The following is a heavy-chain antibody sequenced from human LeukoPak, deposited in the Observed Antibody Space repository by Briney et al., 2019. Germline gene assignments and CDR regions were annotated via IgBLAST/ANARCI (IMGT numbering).Heavy chain of an antibody. CDR1: GFTSSSYA. Sequence: PGGSLRLSCAASGFTSSSYAMSWVRQAPGNGLEWVSAISGSGGSTYYADSVKGRFTISRDNSKNTLYLQMNSLRAEDTAVYHCAKDIRLSSSWFHPPYYFDYWGQGTLVTVSS. J-gene: IGHJ4*02. CDR2: ISGSGGST. CDR3: AKDIRLSSSWFHPPYYFDY. V-gene: IGHV3-23*01. D-gene: IGHD6-13*01.